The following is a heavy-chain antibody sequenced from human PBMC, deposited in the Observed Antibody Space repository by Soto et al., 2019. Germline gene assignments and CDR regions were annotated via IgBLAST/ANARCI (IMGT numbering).Heavy chain of an antibody. V-gene: IGHV1-2*04. Sequence: ASVKVSCKASGYTFTGYYMHWVRQAPGQGLEWMGWINPNSGGTNYAQNFQGWVTMTRDTSISTAYMELSTLRSDDTAVYYCARASPGYSSSWYVFHYYYGMDVWG. D-gene: IGHD6-13*01. CDR3: ARASPGYSSSWYVFHYYYGMDV. CDR1: GYTFTGYY. J-gene: IGHJ6*02. CDR2: INPNSGGT.